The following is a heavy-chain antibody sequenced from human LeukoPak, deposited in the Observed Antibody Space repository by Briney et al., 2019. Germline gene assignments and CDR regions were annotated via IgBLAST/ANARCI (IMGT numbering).Heavy chain of an antibody. D-gene: IGHD5-24*01. CDR1: GFTVSSNY. J-gene: IGHJ3*02. CDR2: ISSRGRTI. CDR3: ARDSGGHNYALDGFDI. Sequence: GGSLRLSCAASGFTVSSNYMTWVRQAPGKGLAWISYISSRGRTIFYADSVKGRFIISRDNAKNSLYLQMNSLRAEDTAVYYCARDSGGHNYALDGFDIWGQGTMVTVSS. V-gene: IGHV3-48*03.